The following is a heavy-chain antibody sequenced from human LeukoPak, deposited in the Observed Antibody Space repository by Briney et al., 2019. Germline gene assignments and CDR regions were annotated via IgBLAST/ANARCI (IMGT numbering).Heavy chain of an antibody. CDR1: AYTFTSYG. CDR3: ARGMGTTTFADFDY. D-gene: IGHD1/OR15-1a*01. Sequence: GASVKVSCKASAYTFTSYGISWVRQAPGQGLEWMGLISSYNGNTNYAQNLQGRVSMTTDSSTSTAYMELRSLRADDTAVYYCARGMGTTTFADFDYWGQGTLVTVSS. CDR2: ISSYNGNT. V-gene: IGHV1-18*01. J-gene: IGHJ4*02.